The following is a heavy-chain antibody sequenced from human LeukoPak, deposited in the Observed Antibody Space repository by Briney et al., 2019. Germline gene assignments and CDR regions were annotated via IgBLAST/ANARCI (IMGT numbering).Heavy chain of an antibody. CDR1: GYTFTSYG. D-gene: IGHD3-9*01. Sequence: ASVKVSCKASGYTFTSYGISWVRQAPGQGLEWMGWISAYNGNTNYAQNLQGRVTMTTNTSTTTAYMELRSLRSDDTAVYYCARDLKYNILTGYRSSFGFDPWGQGTLVTVSS. CDR3: ARDLKYNILTGYRSSFGFDP. J-gene: IGHJ5*02. V-gene: IGHV1-18*01. CDR2: ISAYNGNT.